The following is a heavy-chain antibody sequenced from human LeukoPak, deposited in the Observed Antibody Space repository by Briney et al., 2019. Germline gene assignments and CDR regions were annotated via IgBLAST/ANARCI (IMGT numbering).Heavy chain of an antibody. CDR1: GLSFSKYA. CDR3: AKAGYCGGGNCLKFES. Sequence: GGSLRLSCAASGLSFSKYAMSWVRQAPGKGLDWVSAIGGGGSTTYYADSVKGRFTTSRDNSKNTLYLQMNSLRAEDTAIYYCAKAGYCGGGNCLKFESWGQGTLVTVSS. V-gene: IGHV3-23*01. CDR2: IGGGGSTT. D-gene: IGHD2-15*01. J-gene: IGHJ4*02.